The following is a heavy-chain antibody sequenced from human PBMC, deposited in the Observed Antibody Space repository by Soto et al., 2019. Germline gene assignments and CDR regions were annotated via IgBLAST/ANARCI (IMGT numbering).Heavy chain of an antibody. D-gene: IGHD6-19*01. CDR3: ARGIAVAGRNVDY. CDR2: IYYSGST. Sequence: QVQLQESGPGLVKPSQTLSLTCTVSGGSISSGGYYWSWIRQHPGKGLEWIGYIYYSGSTYYNPSLKSRVTISVDTSTNQFSLKLSSVTAADTAVYYCARGIAVAGRNVDYWGQGTLVTVSS. CDR1: GGSISSGGYY. J-gene: IGHJ4*02. V-gene: IGHV4-31*03.